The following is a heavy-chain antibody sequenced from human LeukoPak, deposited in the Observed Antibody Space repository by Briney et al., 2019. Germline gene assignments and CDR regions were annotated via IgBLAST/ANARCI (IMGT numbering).Heavy chain of an antibody. Sequence: GGSLRLSCAASGLTFRSYAMNWVRQASGKGLEWVSGITGSGRETYYADSVRGRFSISRDNSKNTLYLQMNNLRAEDTAVYYCAKITMATTPNYWGQGTLVTVSS. J-gene: IGHJ4*02. V-gene: IGHV3-23*01. CDR2: ITGSGRET. CDR1: GLTFRSYA. D-gene: IGHD3-10*01. CDR3: AKITMATTPNY.